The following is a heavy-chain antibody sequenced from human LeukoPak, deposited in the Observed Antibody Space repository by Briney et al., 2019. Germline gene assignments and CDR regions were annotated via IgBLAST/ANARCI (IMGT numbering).Heavy chain of an antibody. CDR3: ARSTGPAAPDY. CDR2: ISSSSSTI. Sequence: PGGSLRLSCAASGFTFSSYSMNWVRQAPGKGLEWVSYISSSSSTIYYADSVKGRFTISRDNAKNSLYLQMNSLRAEDTAVYYCARSTGPAAPDYWGQGTLVTVSS. V-gene: IGHV3-48*04. CDR1: GFTFSSYS. J-gene: IGHJ4*02. D-gene: IGHD2-2*01.